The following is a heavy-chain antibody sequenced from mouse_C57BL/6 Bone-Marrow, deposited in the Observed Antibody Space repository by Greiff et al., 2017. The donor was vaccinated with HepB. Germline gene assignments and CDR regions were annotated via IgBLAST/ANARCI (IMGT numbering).Heavy chain of an antibody. CDR1: GYTFTSYD. CDR3: ARFTTVDLPYWYFDV. J-gene: IGHJ1*03. CDR2: IYPRDGST. Sequence: QVQLQQSGPELVKPGASVKLSCKASGYTFTSYDINWVKQRPGQGLEWIGWIYPRDGSTKYNEKFKGKATLTVDTSSSTAYMELNSLTSEDSAVYFCARFTTVDLPYWYFDVWGTGTTVTVSS. V-gene: IGHV1-85*01. D-gene: IGHD1-1*01.